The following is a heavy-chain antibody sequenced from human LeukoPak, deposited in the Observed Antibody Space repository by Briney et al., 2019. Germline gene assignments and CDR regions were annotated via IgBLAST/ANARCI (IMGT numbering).Heavy chain of an antibody. V-gene: IGHV4-34*01. CDR2: INHSGST. CDR1: GGSFGGYY. D-gene: IGHD3-10*01. Sequence: PSETLSLTCAVYGGSFGGYYWSWIRQPPGKGLEWIGEINHSGSTNYNPSLKSRVTISVDTSKNQFSLKLSSVTAADTAVYYCARAANYYGSGSYYNYWGQGTLVTVSS. CDR3: ARAANYYGSGSYYNY. J-gene: IGHJ4*02.